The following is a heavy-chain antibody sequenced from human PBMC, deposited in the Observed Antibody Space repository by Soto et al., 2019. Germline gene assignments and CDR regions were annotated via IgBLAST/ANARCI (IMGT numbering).Heavy chain of an antibody. D-gene: IGHD3-10*01. V-gene: IGHV3-74*01. J-gene: IGHJ4*02. CDR3: ARGIFGSGTHNDY. CDR2: INDDGSAP. Sequence: EVQLVESGGGLVQPGGSLRLSCEASGFTFSGSWMHWVRQAPGKGLIWVLRINDDGSAPSYADFVMGRFTISNENATDTLCWQLYGLRAEDTAVYNCARGIFGSGTHNDYWGQVTLVTVSS. CDR1: GFTFSGSW.